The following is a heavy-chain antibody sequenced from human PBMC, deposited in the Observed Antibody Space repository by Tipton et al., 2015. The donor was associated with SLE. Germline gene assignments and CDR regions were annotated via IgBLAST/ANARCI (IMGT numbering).Heavy chain of an antibody. CDR1: GFTFDDYA. V-gene: IGHV3-9*01. J-gene: IGHJ6*03. Sequence: RSLRLSCAASGFTFDDYAMHWVRQAPGKGLEWVSGISWNSGSIGYADSVKGRFTISRDNAKNSLYLQMNSLRAEDTALYYCAKALEEGAFYMDVWGKGTTVTVSS. CDR3: AKALEEGAFYMDV. CDR2: ISWNSGSI. D-gene: IGHD3-16*01.